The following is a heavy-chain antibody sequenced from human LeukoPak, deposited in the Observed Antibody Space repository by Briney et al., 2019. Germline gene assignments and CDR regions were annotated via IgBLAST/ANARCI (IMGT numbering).Heavy chain of an antibody. CDR2: IKQDGSEK. Sequence: GGSLRLSCAASGFTFSSYWMSWVRQAPGKGLEWVANIKQDGSEKYYVDSVKGRFTISRDNAKNSLYLQMNSLRAEDTAVYYCARAQYSNGPPYFLYYYMDVWGKGTTVTVSS. D-gene: IGHD4-11*01. J-gene: IGHJ6*03. CDR1: GFTFSSYW. V-gene: IGHV3-7*01. CDR3: ARAQYSNGPPYFLYYYMDV.